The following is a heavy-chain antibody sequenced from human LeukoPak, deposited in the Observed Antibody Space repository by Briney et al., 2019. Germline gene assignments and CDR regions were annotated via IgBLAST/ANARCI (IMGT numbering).Heavy chain of an antibody. J-gene: IGHJ4*02. CDR1: GGSISSGKW. Sequence: PSETLSLTCAVSGGSISSGKWWSWVRQPPGKGLEWIGEIYHSGSTNYNPSLKSRVTISVDKFKNQFSLELTSVTAADTAVYFCAREGGGGYNLDSWGQGTLVTVSS. D-gene: IGHD5-24*01. CDR3: AREGGGGYNLDS. CDR2: IYHSGST. V-gene: IGHV4-4*02.